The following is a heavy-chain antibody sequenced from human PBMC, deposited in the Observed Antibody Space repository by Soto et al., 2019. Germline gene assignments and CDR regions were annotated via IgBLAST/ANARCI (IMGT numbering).Heavy chain of an antibody. V-gene: IGHV3-66*01. D-gene: IGHD3-16*01. CDR3: ARAHDYPNDAFDI. J-gene: IGHJ3*02. CDR1: GFTVSSNY. Sequence: PGGSLRLSCAASGFTVSSNYMSWVRQAPGKGLEWVSVIYSGGSTYYADSVKGRFTISRDNSKNTLYLQMNSLRAEDTAVYYCARAHDYPNDAFDIWGQGTMVTVSS. CDR2: IYSGGST.